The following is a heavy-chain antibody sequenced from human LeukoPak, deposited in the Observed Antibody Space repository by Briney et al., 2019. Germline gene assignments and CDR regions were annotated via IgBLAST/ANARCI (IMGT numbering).Heavy chain of an antibody. CDR1: GFTFSIYG. J-gene: IGHJ4*02. CDR3: ARASGSYDY. CDR2: IWNDGSNK. Sequence: PGRSLRLSCAASGFTFSIYGMHWVRQSPGEGLEWVAVIWNDGSNKYYADSVKGRFTISRDNSKNTLFLQMNSLRAEDTAVYYCARASGSYDYWGQGTLVTVSS. V-gene: IGHV3-33*01. D-gene: IGHD1-26*01.